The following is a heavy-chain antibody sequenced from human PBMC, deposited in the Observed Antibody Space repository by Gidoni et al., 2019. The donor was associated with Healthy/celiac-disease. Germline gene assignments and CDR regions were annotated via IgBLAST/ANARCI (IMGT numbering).Heavy chain of an antibody. CDR1: GFTFVVYA. D-gene: IGHD5-18*01. V-gene: IGHV3-43*02. CDR3: AKDPGSDTAMVDDDY. J-gene: IGHJ4*02. Sequence: EVQLVASGGGVVQYGGSLRLSCAASGFTFVVYAIHWVRQAPGKGLEWVSLISGDGGSTYYADSVKGRFTISRDNSKNSLYLQMNSLRTEDTALYYCAKDPGSDTAMVDDDYWGQGTLVTVSS. CDR2: ISGDGGST.